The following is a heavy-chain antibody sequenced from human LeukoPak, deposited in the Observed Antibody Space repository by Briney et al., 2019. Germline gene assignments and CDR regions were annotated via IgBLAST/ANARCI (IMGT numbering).Heavy chain of an antibody. J-gene: IGHJ4*02. V-gene: IGHV3-13*01. D-gene: IGHD6-19*01. CDR2: IGTGGDT. Sequence: PGGSLRLSCAASGFTFSSADLHWVRQVTGKGLEWVSAIGTGGDTYYADSVRGRFTISRDNAKNSLYLQMNSLRAEDTAVYYCARDVGDSAFDSGIAVDYWGQGTLVTVSS. CDR3: ARDVGDSAFDSGIAVDY. CDR1: GFTFSSAD.